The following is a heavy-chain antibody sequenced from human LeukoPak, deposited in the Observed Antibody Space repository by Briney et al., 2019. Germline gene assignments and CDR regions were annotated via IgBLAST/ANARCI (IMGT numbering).Heavy chain of an antibody. D-gene: IGHD4-23*01. V-gene: IGHV3-23*01. CDR3: VKDFCRGGNCPFPFFDS. Sequence: GGSLRLSCVASGFTISGHAMSWVRQAPAKGLEWVSITVAGYSETHYADSVRGRFTISRDDSSNTLSLEMNSLRADDTGTYYCVKDFCRGGNCPFPFFDSWGQGTVVTVSS. CDR1: GFTISGHA. J-gene: IGHJ4*02. CDR2: TVAGYSET.